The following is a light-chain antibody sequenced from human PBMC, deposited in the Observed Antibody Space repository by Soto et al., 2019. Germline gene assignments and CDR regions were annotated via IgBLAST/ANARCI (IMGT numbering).Light chain of an antibody. V-gene: IGKV2-28*01. J-gene: IGKJ4*01. CDR3: MQALQTSPS. CDR2: LGS. Sequence: DIVMTQSPLSLSVIPGEPASISCTSSQSLLQSNGYNYLDWYLQKPGQSPQLLIYLGSNRASGVPDRFRGSGSGTDFTLEISRVETEDVGVYYCMQALQTSPSFGGGTKVEI. CDR1: QSLLQSNGYNY.